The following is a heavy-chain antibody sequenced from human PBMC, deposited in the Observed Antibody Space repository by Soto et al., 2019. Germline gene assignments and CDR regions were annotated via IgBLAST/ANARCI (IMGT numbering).Heavy chain of an antibody. Sequence: QVHLVQSGTEVKEPGASVKVSCKASASTFTGYTINWVRQAPGQGLEWMGWISTFNGNTKYAGNFEGRVTMTTNTSTTPGHMELTRPTFGGPAVDFCGGGTGTSGWGFGPWGQGTLVSVSS. CDR3: GGGTGTSGWGFGP. CDR2: ISTFNGNT. D-gene: IGHD1-1*01. J-gene: IGHJ5*02. CDR1: ASTFTGYT. V-gene: IGHV1-18*04.